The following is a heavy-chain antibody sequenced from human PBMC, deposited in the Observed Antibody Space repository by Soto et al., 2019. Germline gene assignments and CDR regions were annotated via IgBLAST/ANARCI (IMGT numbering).Heavy chain of an antibody. CDR2: ISGSGGST. Sequence: EVQLLESGGGLVQPGGSLRLSCAASGFTFSSYAMSWVRQAPGKGLEWVSAISGSGGSTYYADSVKGRFTISRDNSKNTLYLQMNSLRAEDTAVYYCARNPRGLLLIRSDAFDIWGQGTMVTVSS. V-gene: IGHV3-23*01. J-gene: IGHJ3*02. CDR3: ARNPRGLLLIRSDAFDI. CDR1: GFTFSSYA. D-gene: IGHD3-22*01.